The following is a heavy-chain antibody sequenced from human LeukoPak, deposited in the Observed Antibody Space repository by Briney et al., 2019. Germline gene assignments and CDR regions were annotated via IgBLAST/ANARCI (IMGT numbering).Heavy chain of an antibody. CDR2: INRSGSP. CDR1: GGSFSGYH. CDR3: ARGRYYDSSGYYYNDY. V-gene: IGHV4-34*01. Sequence: SETLSLTCAVYGGSFSGYHWSWIRQPPGKGLEWIAEINRSGSPNYNPSLKSRVTISVDTSKNQFSLKLSSVTAADTAVYYCARGRYYDSSGYYYNDYWGQGTLVTVSS. J-gene: IGHJ4*02. D-gene: IGHD3-22*01.